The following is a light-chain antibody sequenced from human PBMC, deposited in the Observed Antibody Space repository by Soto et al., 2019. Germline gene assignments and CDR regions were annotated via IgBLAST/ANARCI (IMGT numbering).Light chain of an antibody. Sequence: EIVLTQSPATLSLSPGERATLSCRASQSVNIYLAWYQQKPGQAPRLLIYDASNRATSIPARFSGSGSGTDFTLTISSLEPEDIAVYYCQQRSNWRVTFGGGTKVDIK. V-gene: IGKV3-11*01. CDR1: QSVNIY. J-gene: IGKJ4*01. CDR3: QQRSNWRVT. CDR2: DAS.